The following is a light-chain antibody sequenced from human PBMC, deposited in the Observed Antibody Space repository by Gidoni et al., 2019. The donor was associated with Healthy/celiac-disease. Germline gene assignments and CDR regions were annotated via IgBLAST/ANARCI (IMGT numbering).Light chain of an antibody. J-gene: IGKJ1*01. Sequence: DIVMTQSPLSLPVTPGEPASIPCRSSQSLLHSNGYNDLDWYLQKPGQSPQLLIYLGSNRASGVPDRFSGSGSGTDFTLKISRVEAEDVGVYYCMQAVQTPRTFGQGTKVEIK. V-gene: IGKV2-28*01. CDR1: QSLLHSNGYND. CDR3: MQAVQTPRT. CDR2: LGS.